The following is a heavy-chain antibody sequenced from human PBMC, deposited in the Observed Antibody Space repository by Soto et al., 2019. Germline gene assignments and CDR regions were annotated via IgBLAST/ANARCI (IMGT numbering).Heavy chain of an antibody. CDR1: GDSIRSGYY. J-gene: IGHJ6*02. CDR2: IYHSGSA. V-gene: IGHV4-38-2*01. D-gene: IGHD3-10*01. Sequence: KASETLSLTCAVSGDSIRSGYYWGWIRQPPGKGLECIGTIYHSGSAYYNPSLKSRVTMSVDTSKNQLSLRLSSVTAADTAMYLCARAVQGQGMDVWGQGTTVTVSS. CDR3: ARAVQGQGMDV.